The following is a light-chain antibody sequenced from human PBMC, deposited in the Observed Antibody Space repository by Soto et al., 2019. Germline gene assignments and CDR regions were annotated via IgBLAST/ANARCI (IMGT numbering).Light chain of an antibody. Sequence: DIQMTQSPSTLSGSVGDRVTITCRASQTISSWLAWYQQKAGKAPKLLIYKASTLKSGVPSRFSGSGSGTEFTLTISSLQPEDFATYFCQQSYSTPPWTFGQGTKVDIK. V-gene: IGKV1-5*03. CDR2: KAS. J-gene: IGKJ1*01. CDR3: QQSYSTPPWT. CDR1: QTISSW.